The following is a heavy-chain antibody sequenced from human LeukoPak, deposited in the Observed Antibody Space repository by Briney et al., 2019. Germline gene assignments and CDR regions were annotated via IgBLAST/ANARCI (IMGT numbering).Heavy chain of an antibody. CDR1: GFTFTTYR. D-gene: IGHD3-22*01. CDR2: ISSSSSYT. CDR3: ARGLTSYYDSSGYW. Sequence: GGSLRLSCSASGFTFTTYRMEWVRQAPGKGLEWVSSISSSSSYTYYADSVKGRFTISRDNAKNSLYLQMNSLRAEDTAVYYCARGLTSYYDSSGYWGGQGTLVNVSS. V-gene: IGHV3-21*01. J-gene: IGHJ4*02.